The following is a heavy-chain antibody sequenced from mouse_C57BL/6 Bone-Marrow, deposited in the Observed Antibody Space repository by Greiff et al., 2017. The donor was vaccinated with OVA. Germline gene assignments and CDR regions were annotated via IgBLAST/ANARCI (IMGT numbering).Heavy chain of an antibody. CDR3: ARHYYGSRAY. D-gene: IGHD1-1*01. CDR1: GYTFTSYW. V-gene: IGHV1-50*01. J-gene: IGHJ3*01. Sequence: QVQLQQPGAELVKPGASVKLSCKASGYTFTSYWMQWVKQRPGQGLAWIGAIDPSDSYTNYNQKFKGRATLSVDTASCTAYMQLSSLTSEDSAVYYCARHYYGSRAYWGQGTLVTVSA. CDR2: IDPSDSYT.